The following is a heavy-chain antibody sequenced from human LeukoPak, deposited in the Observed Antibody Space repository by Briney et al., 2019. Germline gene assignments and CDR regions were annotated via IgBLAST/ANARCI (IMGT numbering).Heavy chain of an antibody. D-gene: IGHD1-26*01. CDR1: GITFSNYA. CDR3: ARGEGSGSLDLYYYYGMDV. Sequence: GGSLRLSCAASGITFSNYAMNWVRQAPGKGREDVAYISSSSSTIYYADSVKGRFTIPRDNAKNSLYLQMNSLRVEDTAVYYCARGEGSGSLDLYYYYGMDVWGQGTTVTVSS. V-gene: IGHV3-48*01. CDR2: ISSSSSTI. J-gene: IGHJ6*02.